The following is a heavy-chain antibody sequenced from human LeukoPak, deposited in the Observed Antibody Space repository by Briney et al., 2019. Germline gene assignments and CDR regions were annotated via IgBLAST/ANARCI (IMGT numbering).Heavy chain of an antibody. D-gene: IGHD6-13*01. CDR3: ERHSENQQLVRADY. J-gene: IGHJ4*02. Sequence: GGSLRLSCAASGFNFSNYEKHWVCQAPGKGLEWVSYISSSGSTIYYADSVKGRFTISRDNAKNSLYLQMKSLRAEDTAVYYCERHSENQQLVRADYWGQGTLVTVSS. CDR2: ISSSGSTI. CDR1: GFNFSNYE. V-gene: IGHV3-48*03.